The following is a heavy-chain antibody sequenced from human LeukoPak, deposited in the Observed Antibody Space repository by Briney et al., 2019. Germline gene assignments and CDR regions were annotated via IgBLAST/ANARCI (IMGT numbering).Heavy chain of an antibody. CDR2: IYYSGST. J-gene: IGHJ6*02. CDR3: ASQYYYAMDV. V-gene: IGHV4-59*01. Sequence: SETLSLTCTVSGGSISSYYWSWIRQPPGKGLEWIGYIYYSGSTDYNPSLKSRVTISVDTSKNQFSLKLSSVTAADTAVYYCASQYYYAMDVWGQGTTVTVSS. CDR1: GGSISSYY.